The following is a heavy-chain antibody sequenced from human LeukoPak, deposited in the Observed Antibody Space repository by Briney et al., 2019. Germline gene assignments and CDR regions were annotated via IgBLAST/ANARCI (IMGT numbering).Heavy chain of an antibody. CDR1: GYAFTGYY. J-gene: IGHJ4*02. CDR2: INPNSGDT. V-gene: IGHV1-2*02. CDR3: ARNDFCSGCLDY. Sequence: ASVKVSCKASGYAFTGYYIHWVRQAPGQGLEWMGWINPNSGDTNYAQRFQGRVTMTRDTSISTAYMELNRLKSDDTAVYYCARNDFCSGCLDYWGQGALVTVSS. D-gene: IGHD3-3*01.